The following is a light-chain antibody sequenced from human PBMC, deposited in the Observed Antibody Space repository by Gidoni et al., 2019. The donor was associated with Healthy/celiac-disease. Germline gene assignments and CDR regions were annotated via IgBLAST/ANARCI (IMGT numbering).Light chain of an antibody. V-gene: IGKV3D-15*01. CDR1: QSVNNN. Sequence: EIVMTQSPATLSMSPGERATLSCRASQSVNNNLAWYQQKLGQAPRLLIYAASTRATGVPAKFSSGRSGTEFTLTISSMQSEDFAVYYCRHYSNWTPLTFGGGTKVEIK. CDR3: RHYSNWTPLT. CDR2: AAS. J-gene: IGKJ4*01.